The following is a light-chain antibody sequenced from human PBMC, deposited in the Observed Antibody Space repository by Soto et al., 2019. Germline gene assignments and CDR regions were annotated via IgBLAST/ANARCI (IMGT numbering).Light chain of an antibody. J-gene: IGLJ3*02. V-gene: IGLV1-40*01. Sequence: QSVLTQPPSVSGAPGQRVTISCTGSSSNIGARYDVHWYQQLPGTAPKLVIYDNSNWPSGVPDRFSGSKSGTSASLAITGLKAEDEADYYCQSYDSSLSAWVFGGGTKLTVL. CDR3: QSYDSSLSAWV. CDR2: DNS. CDR1: SSNIGARYD.